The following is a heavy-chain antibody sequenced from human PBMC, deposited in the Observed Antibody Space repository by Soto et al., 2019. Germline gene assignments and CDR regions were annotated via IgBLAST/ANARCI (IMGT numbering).Heavy chain of an antibody. CDR3: ARVRYYHDVSGYRWFDP. CDR2: IKQDGSVK. Sequence: EVQLVESGGGLVQPGGSLRLSCVASGFTFSNYWMTWVRQAPGKGLEWVANIKQDGSVKWYVDSVKGRFTVSRDNGENKLNLQMNSLRAEATAVYYCARVRYYHDVSGYRWFDPWGQGTLVTVSS. D-gene: IGHD3-22*01. J-gene: IGHJ5*02. CDR1: GFTFSNYW. V-gene: IGHV3-7*05.